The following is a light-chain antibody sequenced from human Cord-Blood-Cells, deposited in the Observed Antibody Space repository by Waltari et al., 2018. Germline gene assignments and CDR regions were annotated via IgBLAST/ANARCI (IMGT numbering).Light chain of an antibody. CDR2: DVS. V-gene: IGLV2-14*01. CDR1: SSDVGGYNY. J-gene: IGLJ2*01. Sequence: QSALTQPASVSGSPGQSIPISCTGTSSDVGGYNYVSWYQQHPGKAPKLMIYDVSNRPSGVSNRVSGSKSGNTASLTISGLQAEDEADYYCSSYTSSSTLVFGGGTKLTVL. CDR3: SSYTSSSTLV.